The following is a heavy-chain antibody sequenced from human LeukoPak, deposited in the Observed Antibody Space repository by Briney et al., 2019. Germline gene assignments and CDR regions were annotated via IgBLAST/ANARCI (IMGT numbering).Heavy chain of an antibody. Sequence: RASVKVSCKASGYTFTSYYMHWVRQAPGQGLEWMGIINPSGGSTSYAQKFQGRVTMTRDTSTSTVYMELSSLRSEDTAVYYCARDQSPIHCSSTSCFFNWFVPWGQGTLVTVSS. D-gene: IGHD2-2*01. CDR1: GYTFTSYY. CDR3: ARDQSPIHCSSTSCFFNWFVP. J-gene: IGHJ5*02. V-gene: IGHV1-46*01. CDR2: INPSGGST.